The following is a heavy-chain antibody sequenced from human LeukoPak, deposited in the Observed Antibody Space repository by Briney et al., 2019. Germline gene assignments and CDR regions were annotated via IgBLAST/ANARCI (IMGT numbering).Heavy chain of an antibody. CDR1: GFTVSSNY. V-gene: IGHV3-53*01. D-gene: IGHD2-15*01. CDR3: ARGARTLGYCSGGSCPFDY. J-gene: IGHJ4*02. Sequence: GGSLRLSCAASGFTVSSNYMSWVRQAPGKGLEWVSVIYSGGSTYYADSVKGRFTISRDNSKNTLYLQMNSLRAEDTAVYYCARGARTLGYCSGGSCPFDYWGQGTLVTVSS. CDR2: IYSGGST.